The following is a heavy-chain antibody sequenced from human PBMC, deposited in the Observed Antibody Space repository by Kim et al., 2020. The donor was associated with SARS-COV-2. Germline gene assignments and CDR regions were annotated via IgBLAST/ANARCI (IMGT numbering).Heavy chain of an antibody. CDR2: IDCGNGNT. CDR1: GHTFTRDS. D-gene: IGHD2-15*01. CDR3: LWGYYFDY. J-gene: IGHJ4*02. Sequence: ASVKVSCKTSGHTFTRDSIHWVRQAPGQRLEWMGGIDCGNGNTIYSQKFQGRVTFTTDTSASTAYMELSSLRSEDSAVYYCLWGYYFDYWGQGTLVTVSS. V-gene: IGHV1-3*01.